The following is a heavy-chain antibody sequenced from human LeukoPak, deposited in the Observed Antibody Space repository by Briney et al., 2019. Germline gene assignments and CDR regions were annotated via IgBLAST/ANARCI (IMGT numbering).Heavy chain of an antibody. V-gene: IGHV4-59*12. Sequence: PSETLSLTCTVSGGSISSYYWSWIRQPPGKGLEWIGYIYYSGSTNYNPSLKSRVTISVDTSKNQFSLKLSSVTAADTAVYYCAREEQLVRPRGFDYWGQGTLVTVSS. CDR2: IYYSGST. J-gene: IGHJ4*02. D-gene: IGHD6-6*01. CDR1: GGSISSYY. CDR3: AREEQLVRPRGFDY.